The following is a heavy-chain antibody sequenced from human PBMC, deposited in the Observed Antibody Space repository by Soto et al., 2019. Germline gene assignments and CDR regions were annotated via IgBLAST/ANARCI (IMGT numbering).Heavy chain of an antibody. J-gene: IGHJ2*01. Sequence: QVQLVQSGAEVKKPGSSVKVSCKASGGTFSSYAISWVRQAPGQGLEWMGGIIPIFGTTNYAQKFQGRVTITADESTSTAYMELSSLRSEDTAVYYCATIAAAGTIYWYFDLWGRGTLVTVSS. CDR2: IIPIFGTT. D-gene: IGHD6-13*01. CDR1: GGTFSSYA. CDR3: ATIAAAGTIYWYFDL. V-gene: IGHV1-69*01.